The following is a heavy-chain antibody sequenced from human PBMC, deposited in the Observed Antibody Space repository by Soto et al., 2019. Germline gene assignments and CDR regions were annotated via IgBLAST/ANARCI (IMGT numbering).Heavy chain of an antibody. CDR1: GGSITNYY. Sequence: QVQLQESGPGLVKPSETLSLTCTVSGGSITNYYCSWFRQPPGKGLEWIGYIQYNGYSAYNLSLMRRVTMSMDTSKTQFSLMLESVTATDTAVYYWARHGFGSLHGLVDVWGQGTTVIVSS. J-gene: IGHJ6*02. CDR2: IQYNGYS. D-gene: IGHD3-10*01. V-gene: IGHV4-59*08. CDR3: ARHGFGSLHGLVDV.